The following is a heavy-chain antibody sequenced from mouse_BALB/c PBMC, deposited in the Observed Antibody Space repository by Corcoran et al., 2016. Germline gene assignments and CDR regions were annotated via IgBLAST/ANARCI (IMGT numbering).Heavy chain of an antibody. CDR3: ARWGMTTFDY. D-gene: IGHD1-1*01. Sequence: EVLLQQSGPELEKPGASVMITCKASGYTFTDYNMDCVQQSHGKSLEWIGDINPRSRGTIYNQTFEGRATLTVDKSTSTAYMELRSLTSEDTAVYYCARWGMTTFDYWGQGTTVTVSS. J-gene: IGHJ2*01. V-gene: IGHV1-18*01. CDR1: GYTFTDYN. CDR2: INPRSRGT.